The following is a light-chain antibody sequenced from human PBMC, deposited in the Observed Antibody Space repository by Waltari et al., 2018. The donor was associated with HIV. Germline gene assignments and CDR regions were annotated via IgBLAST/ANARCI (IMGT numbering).Light chain of an antibody. Sequence: QSALTQPASASGSPGPSITISCTGTSSDVGGYNLLSWYPQHPGNAPKLMIYGVSKRPSGVSNRFSGSKSGNTASLTISGLQAEDEADYYCCAYAGSTTYVIFGGGTKLTVL. CDR3: CAYAGSTTYVI. CDR2: GVS. J-gene: IGLJ2*01. CDR1: SSDVGGYNL. V-gene: IGLV2-23*02.